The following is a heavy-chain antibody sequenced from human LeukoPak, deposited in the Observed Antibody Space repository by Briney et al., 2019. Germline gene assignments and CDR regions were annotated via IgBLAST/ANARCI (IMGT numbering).Heavy chain of an antibody. CDR2: IYQSGST. CDR1: GYSISSGYY. D-gene: IGHD6-13*01. CDR3: ARGDSSSWDDRDYYYYYMDV. V-gene: IGHV4-38-2*01. Sequence: PSETLSLTCAVSGYSISSGYYWGWIRQPPGKGLEWIGSIYQSGSTNYNPSLRSRVTISVDTSKNQFSLKLSSVTAADTAVYYCARGDSSSWDDRDYYYYYMDVWGKGTTVTVSS. J-gene: IGHJ6*03.